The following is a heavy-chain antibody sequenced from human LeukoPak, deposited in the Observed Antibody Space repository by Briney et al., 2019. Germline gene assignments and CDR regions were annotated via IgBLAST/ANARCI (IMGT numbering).Heavy chain of an antibody. Sequence: GGSLRLSCAASGFTFSSYAMSWVRQAPGKGLEWVSFISGSGGSTYYADSVKGRFTISRDNSKNTLYLQMNSLRAEDTAVYYCAKFYDILTGYFDYWGQGTLVTVSS. J-gene: IGHJ4*02. CDR3: AKFYDILTGYFDY. CDR1: GFTFSSYA. D-gene: IGHD3-9*01. V-gene: IGHV3-23*01. CDR2: ISGSGGST.